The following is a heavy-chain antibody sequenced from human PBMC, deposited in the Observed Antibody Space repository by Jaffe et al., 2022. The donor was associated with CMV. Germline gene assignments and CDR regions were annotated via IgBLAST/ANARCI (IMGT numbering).Heavy chain of an antibody. D-gene: IGHD3-3*01. J-gene: IGHJ6*03. V-gene: IGHV3-66*01. CDR3: ARAPQVDGRSGYYPYYYYYYMDV. CDR2: IYSGGST. CDR1: GFTVSSNY. Sequence: EVQLVESGGGLVQPGGSLRLSCAASGFTVSSNYMSWVRQAPGKGLEWVSVIYSGGSTYYADSVKGRFTISRDNSKNTLYLQMNSLRAEDTAVYYCARAPQVDGRSGYYPYYYYYYMDVWGKGTTVTVSS.